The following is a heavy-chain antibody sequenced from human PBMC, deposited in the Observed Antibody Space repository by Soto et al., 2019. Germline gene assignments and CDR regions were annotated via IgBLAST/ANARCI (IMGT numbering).Heavy chain of an antibody. CDR2: IYYSGST. D-gene: IGHD6-19*01. J-gene: IGHJ4*02. CDR3: ASLFSRGSGWGIDY. CDR1: GGSISSGDYY. V-gene: IGHV4-30-4*01. Sequence: QVQLQESGPGLVKPSQTLSLTCTVSGGSISSGDYYWSWTRQPPGKGLEWIGYIYYSGSTYYNPSLKSRVTISVDTSKNQFSLKLSSVTAADTAVYYCASLFSRGSGWGIDYWGQGTLVTVSS.